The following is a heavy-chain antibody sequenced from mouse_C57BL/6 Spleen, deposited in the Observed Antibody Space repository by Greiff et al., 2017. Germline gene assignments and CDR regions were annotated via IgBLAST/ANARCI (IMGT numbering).Heavy chain of an antibody. V-gene: IGHV1-69*01. CDR3: ARPGTTVVAKYYAMDY. CDR2: IDPSDSYT. J-gene: IGHJ4*01. Sequence: QVQLQQPGAELVMPGASVKLSCKASGYTFTSYWMHWVKQRPGQGLEWIGEIDPSDSYTNYNQKFKGKSTLTVDKSSSTAYMQLSSLTSEDSAVYYCARPGTTVVAKYYAMDYWGQGTSVTVSS. D-gene: IGHD1-1*01. CDR1: GYTFTSYW.